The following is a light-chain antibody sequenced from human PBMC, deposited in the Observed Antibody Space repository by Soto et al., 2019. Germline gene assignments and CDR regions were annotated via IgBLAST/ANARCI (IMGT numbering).Light chain of an antibody. CDR2: GAS. CDR3: QQYGSSYT. V-gene: IGKV3-20*01. CDR1: QSVSSSY. J-gene: IGKJ2*01. Sequence: ENVLTQSPGTLSLSPGERVTLSCRASQSVSSSYLAWYQQKSGQAPRLLVYGASIRAIGIPERFSGSGSGADFTLTISGLEPEDFAVYDCQQYGSSYTFGQGTKLEIK.